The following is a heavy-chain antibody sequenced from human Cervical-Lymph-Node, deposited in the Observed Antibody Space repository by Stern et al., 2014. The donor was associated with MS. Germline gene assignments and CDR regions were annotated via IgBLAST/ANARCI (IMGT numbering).Heavy chain of an antibody. CDR2: INPSGGST. J-gene: IGHJ6*02. V-gene: IGHV1-46*01. D-gene: IGHD2-2*01. CDR1: GYTFTSYY. CDR3: ARYPVVPAAISGDYYYGMDV. Sequence: VQLVESGAEVKKPGASVKVSCKASGYTFTSYYMHWVRQAPGQGLEWIGIINPSGGSTSYAQKFQGRVTMTRDTSTSTVYMELSSLRSEDTAVYYCARYPVVPAAISGDYYYGMDVWGQGTTVTVSS.